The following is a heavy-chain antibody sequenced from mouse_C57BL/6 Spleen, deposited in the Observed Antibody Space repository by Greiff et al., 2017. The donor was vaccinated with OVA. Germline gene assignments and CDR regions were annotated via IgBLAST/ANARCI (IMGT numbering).Heavy chain of an antibody. D-gene: IGHD1-1*01. CDR1: GYTFTSYW. V-gene: IGHV1-50*01. J-gene: IGHJ4*01. Sequence: QVQLQQPGAELVKPGASVKLSCKASGYTFTSYWMQWVKQRPGQGLEWIGEIDPSDSYTNYNQKFKGKATLTVDTSSSTAYMPLSSLTSADSSVSYCARLGLRYAMDYWGQGTSVTVSS. CDR3: ARLGLRYAMDY. CDR2: IDPSDSYT.